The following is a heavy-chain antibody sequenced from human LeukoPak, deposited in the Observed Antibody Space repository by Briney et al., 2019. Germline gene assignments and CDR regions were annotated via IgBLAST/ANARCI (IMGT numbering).Heavy chain of an antibody. Sequence: ASVKVSCKASGYTFTGYYMHWVRQVPGQGLEWMGWINLNSGGTNYAQKFQGRVTMTRDTSISTAYMELSRLRSDDTAVYYCARGDGWLLSHFDYWGQGTLVTVSS. CDR1: GYTFTGYY. CDR3: ARGDGWLLSHFDY. J-gene: IGHJ4*02. CDR2: INLNSGGT. V-gene: IGHV1-2*02. D-gene: IGHD3-22*01.